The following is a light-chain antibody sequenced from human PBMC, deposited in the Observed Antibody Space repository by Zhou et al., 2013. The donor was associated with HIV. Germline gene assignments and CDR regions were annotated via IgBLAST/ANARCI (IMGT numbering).Light chain of an antibody. Sequence: DIQMTQSPSSVSASVGDRITITCRASQGISSWLAWYQQKPGKPPKFLIYAASILQRGVPSRFSGSGSGTDFTFTISSLQPEDIATYYCQQYDNLPLYTFGQGTKLEIK. CDR1: QGISSW. CDR3: QQYDNLPLYT. J-gene: IGKJ2*01. CDR2: AAS. V-gene: IGKV1-12*01.